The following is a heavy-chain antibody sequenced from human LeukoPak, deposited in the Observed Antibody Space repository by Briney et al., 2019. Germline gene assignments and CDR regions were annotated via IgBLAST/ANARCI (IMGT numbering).Heavy chain of an antibody. CDR3: AKDRDYGDYPSAYYYMDV. V-gene: IGHV3-30*02. CDR2: IRYDGTNK. CDR1: GFTFSTYG. Sequence: PGGSLRLSCAASGFTFSTYGIHWVRQAPGKGLEWVVFIRYDGTNKWYADSVKGRFTISRDNSKNMLYLQMNSLRAEDTAVYHCAKDRDYGDYPSAYYYMDVWGKGTTVTVSS. D-gene: IGHD4-17*01. J-gene: IGHJ6*03.